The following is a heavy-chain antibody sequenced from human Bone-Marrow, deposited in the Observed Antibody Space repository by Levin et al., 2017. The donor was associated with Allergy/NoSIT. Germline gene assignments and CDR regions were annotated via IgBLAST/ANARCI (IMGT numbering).Heavy chain of an antibody. CDR2: IYYSGLT. CDR1: GASISSGHYH. J-gene: IGHJ6*02. Sequence: SQTLSLTCTVSGASISSGHYHWGWIRQSPGRGLEWIGNIYYSGLTYYDTSLKSRVTVSVDTSKNQFSLKVTSVTAADTAVYYCVRLALEQEGGDYGDYYGMDVWGQGTTVTVSS. V-gene: IGHV4-39*01. D-gene: IGHD4-17*01. CDR3: VRLALEQEGGDYGDYYGMDV.